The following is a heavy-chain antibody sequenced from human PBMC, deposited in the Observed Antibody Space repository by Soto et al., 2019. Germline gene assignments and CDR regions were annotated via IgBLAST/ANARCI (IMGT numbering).Heavy chain of an antibody. V-gene: IGHV4-39*01. D-gene: IGHD3-10*01. CDR1: GGSISSSSYY. CDR2: IYYSGST. J-gene: IGHJ5*02. CDR3: ARHRGYYGSGSYYKRNWFDP. Sequence: LSLTCTVSGGSISSSSYYWGWIRQPPGKGLEWIGSIYYSGSTYYNPSLKSRVTISVDTSKNQFSLKLSSVTAADTAVYYCARHRGYYGSGSYYKRNWFDPWGQGTLVTVSA.